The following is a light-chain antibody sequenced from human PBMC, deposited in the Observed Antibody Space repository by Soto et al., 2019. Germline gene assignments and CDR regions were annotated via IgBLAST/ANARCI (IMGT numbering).Light chain of an antibody. CDR1: SSDVGGYDY. CDR3: SSYSISTAYL. Sequence: QSALTQPASVSGSPGQSITISCTGTSSDVGGYDYVSWYQLHPGKAPKLMVFEVSNRPSGVSYRFSGSKSGNTASLTISGLQAKDEADYFCSSYSISTAYLFGTGTKVTV. V-gene: IGLV2-14*01. CDR2: EVS. J-gene: IGLJ1*01.